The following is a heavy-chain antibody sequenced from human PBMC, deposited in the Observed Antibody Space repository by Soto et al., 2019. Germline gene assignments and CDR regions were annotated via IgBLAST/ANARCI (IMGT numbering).Heavy chain of an antibody. CDR2: INQDVSAR. CDR1: GFPAGRTW. CDR3: ARDSGYCRRLDCMGYDFDV. D-gene: IGHD2-2*03. V-gene: IGHV3-7*05. Sequence: ESGGGLVQPVGSLRLSCVSFGFPAGRTWMSWVRHTPVRWLEWVANINQDVSARYYVDSVQGRFTISRYNAKNSLFLQMNSLRSEALAISFWARDSGYCRRLDCMGYDFDVRGQGTMVTVSS. J-gene: IGHJ3*01.